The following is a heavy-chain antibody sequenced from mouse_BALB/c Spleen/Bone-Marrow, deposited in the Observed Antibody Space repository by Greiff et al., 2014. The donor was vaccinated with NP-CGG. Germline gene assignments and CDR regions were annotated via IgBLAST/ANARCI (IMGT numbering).Heavy chain of an antibody. V-gene: IGHV14-3*02. Sequence: VQLQQSGAELVKPGASVKLSCTASGSNIKDTYMHWVKQRPEQGLEWIGRIDPANGNTKYDPKFQGEATITADTSSNTAYLQLSSLTSEDTAVYYCASYRYAWYFDVWGAGTTVTVSS. CDR3: ASYRYAWYFDV. CDR1: GSNIKDTY. CDR2: IDPANGNT. D-gene: IGHD2-14*01. J-gene: IGHJ1*01.